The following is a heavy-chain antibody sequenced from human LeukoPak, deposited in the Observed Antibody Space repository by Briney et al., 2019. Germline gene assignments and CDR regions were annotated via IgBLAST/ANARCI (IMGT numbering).Heavy chain of an antibody. Sequence: ASVKVSCKASGYTFTGYYMHWVRQAPGQGPEWMGWINPNSGGTNYAQKFQGGVTMTRDTSISTAYMELSRLRSDDTAVYYCARAGDTLALLAYWGQGTLVTVSS. CDR3: ARAGDTLALLAY. V-gene: IGHV1-2*02. CDR2: INPNSGGT. J-gene: IGHJ4*02. D-gene: IGHD3-3*02. CDR1: GYTFTGYY.